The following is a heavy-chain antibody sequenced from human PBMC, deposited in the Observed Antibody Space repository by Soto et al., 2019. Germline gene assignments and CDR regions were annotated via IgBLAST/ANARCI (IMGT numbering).Heavy chain of an antibody. D-gene: IGHD4-17*01. Sequence: QLHLQESGPGLVKPSETLSLTCTVSGGSIDSNRYSWSWIRQPPGKPREWIGTIYYSGTTACNPSLQSRVTISVDTAKTPCPLKLSPVTAADTAVYFCASPRALYDYADYTDYYYFDYWGQGTLVTVSS. J-gene: IGHJ4*02. CDR1: GGSIDSNRYS. CDR3: ASPRALYDYADYTDYYYFDY. V-gene: IGHV4-39*01. CDR2: IYYSGTT.